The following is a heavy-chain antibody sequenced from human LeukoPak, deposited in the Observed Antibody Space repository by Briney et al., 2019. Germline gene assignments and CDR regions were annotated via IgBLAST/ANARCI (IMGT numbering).Heavy chain of an antibody. CDR1: GFTFSSYW. CDR3: ARPDYDPGDAFDI. CDR2: IKQDGSEK. Sequence: QAGGSLRLSCAASGFTFSSYWMSWVRQAPGKGLEWVANIKQDGSEKYYVDSVKGRFTISRDNAKNSLYLQMNSLRAEDTAVYYCARPDYDPGDAFDIWGQGTMVTVSS. V-gene: IGHV3-7*01. J-gene: IGHJ3*02. D-gene: IGHD3-16*01.